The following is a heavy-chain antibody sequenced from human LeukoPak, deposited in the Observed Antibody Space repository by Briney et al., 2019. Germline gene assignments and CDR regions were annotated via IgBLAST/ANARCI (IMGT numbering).Heavy chain of an antibody. J-gene: IGHJ4*02. CDR1: GGTFSSYA. CDR2: INPNSGGT. CDR3: ARDLGPLDPFDY. Sequence: ASVKVSCKASGGTFSSYAISWVRQAPGQGLEWMGWINPNSGGTNYAQKFQGRVTMTRDTSISTAYMELSRLRSDDTAVYYCARDLGPLDPFDYWGQGTLVTVSS. V-gene: IGHV1-2*02.